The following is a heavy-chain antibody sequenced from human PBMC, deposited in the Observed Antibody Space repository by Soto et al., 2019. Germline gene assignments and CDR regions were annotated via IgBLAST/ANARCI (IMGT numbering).Heavy chain of an antibody. V-gene: IGHV1-69*13. J-gene: IGHJ4*02. CDR1: GGTFSTFC. D-gene: IGHD4-17*01. CDR2: IIPFFGTA. CDR3: AKSAPMDAGDKYYYDF. Sequence: SVKVSCKASGGTFSTFCISWVRQAPGQGLEWMGGIIPFFGTARYSQKFEDRITITADESTNTVYMDPRSLTSEDTAIYYCAKSAPMDAGDKYYYDFWGQGALVTVSS.